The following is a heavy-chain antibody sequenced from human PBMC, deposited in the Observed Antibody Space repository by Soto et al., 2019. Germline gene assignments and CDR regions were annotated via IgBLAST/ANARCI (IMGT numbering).Heavy chain of an antibody. D-gene: IGHD3-9*01. CDR1: GYTFTSYG. V-gene: IGHV1-18*01. CDR3: ARDQPGYDILTELDF. CDR2: VSTYNGDT. Sequence: QVQLVQSGAEVKKPGASVKVSCKASGYTFTSYGISWVRQAPGQGLAWMGWVSTYNGDTHYPQNFQGRVIMTTDTSTNTAYMELKSLRSDDTAIYFCARDQPGYDILTELDFWGQGTMVTVSS. J-gene: IGHJ4*02.